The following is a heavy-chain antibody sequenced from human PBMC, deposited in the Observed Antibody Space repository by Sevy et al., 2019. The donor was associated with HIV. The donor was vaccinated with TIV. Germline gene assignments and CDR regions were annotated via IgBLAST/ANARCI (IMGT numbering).Heavy chain of an antibody. CDR3: ARDRGLRYFDWLSSPSGFDY. V-gene: IGHV1-18*04. CDR2: ISAYNGNT. CDR1: GYTFTSYG. J-gene: IGHJ4*02. D-gene: IGHD3-9*01. Sequence: ASVKVSCKASGYTFTSYGISWVRQAPGQGLEWMGWISAYNGNTNYAQKLQGRVTMTTDTSTSTAYMELRSLRSDDTAVYYCARDRGLRYFDWLSSPSGFDYWGQRTLVTVSS.